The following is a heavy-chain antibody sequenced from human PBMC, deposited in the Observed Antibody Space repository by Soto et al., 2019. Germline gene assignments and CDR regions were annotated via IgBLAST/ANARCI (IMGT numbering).Heavy chain of an antibody. J-gene: IGHJ5*02. CDR2: IYHSGST. CDR1: GGSISSSNW. D-gene: IGHD1-26*01. V-gene: IGHV4-4*02. Sequence: SETLSLTCAVSGGSISSSNWWSWVRQPPGKGLEWIGEIYHSGSTNYNPSLKSRVTISVDKSKNQFSLKLSSVTAADTAVYYCARDPAEGATAGNNWFDPWGQGTLVTVSS. CDR3: ARDPAEGATAGNNWFDP.